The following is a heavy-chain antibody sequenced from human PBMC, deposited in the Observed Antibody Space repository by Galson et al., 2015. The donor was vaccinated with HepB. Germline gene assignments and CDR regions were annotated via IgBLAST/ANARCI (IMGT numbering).Heavy chain of an antibody. CDR3: ARAKGFEATITL. V-gene: IGHV1-69*06. D-gene: IGHD5-12*01. CDR1: GGTFSSYA. Sequence: SVKVSCKASGGTFSSYAVSWVRQAPGQGLEWMGGIIPIFGTANYAQKFQGRVTITADKSTSTAYMELSSLRSEDTAVYYCARAKGFEATITLWGQGTLVTVSS. J-gene: IGHJ4*02. CDR2: IIPIFGTA.